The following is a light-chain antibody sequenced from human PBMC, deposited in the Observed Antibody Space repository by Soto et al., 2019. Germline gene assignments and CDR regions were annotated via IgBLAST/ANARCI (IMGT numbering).Light chain of an antibody. CDR3: SSHTRTSTPPYV. CDR1: SSDVGGYNY. V-gene: IGLV2-14*03. J-gene: IGLJ1*01. CDR2: DVT. Sequence: QSALTQPASVSGSPGQSITISCTGTSSDVGGYNYVSWYQHHPGKAPKLMIYDVTNRPSGVSNRFSGSKSGNTASLTISGLQAEDEADYYCSSHTRTSTPPYVFGTGTKLTVL.